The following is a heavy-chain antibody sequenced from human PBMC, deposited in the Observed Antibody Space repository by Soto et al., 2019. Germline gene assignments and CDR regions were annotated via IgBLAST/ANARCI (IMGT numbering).Heavy chain of an antibody. CDR1: GGTFSNYV. CDR2: IIPLFGTT. J-gene: IGHJ6*02. D-gene: IGHD3-10*01. Sequence: QVQLVQSGTEVKKPGSSAKVSCKASGGTFSNYVISWVRQAPGQGLEWMGGIIPLFGTTDYAKKLQGRIAITADESTTTVYMALSSLRFEDTAVSFCEIDVGSGEKSVGWGQGTTVNVSS. V-gene: IGHV1-69*01. CDR3: EIDVGSGEKSVG.